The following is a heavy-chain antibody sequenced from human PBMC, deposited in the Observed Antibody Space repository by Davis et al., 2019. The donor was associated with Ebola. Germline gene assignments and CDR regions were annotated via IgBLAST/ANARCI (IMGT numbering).Heavy chain of an antibody. J-gene: IGHJ4*02. CDR2: ISGSGGST. CDR1: GFTFSSYA. CDR3: AKVASGLLWFREYGVEVYFDY. V-gene: IGHV3-23*01. Sequence: GGSLRLSCAASGFTFSSYAMSWVRQAPGKGLEWVSAISGSGGSTYYADSVKGRFTISRDNSKNTLDLQMNSLRAEDTAVYYCAKVASGLLWFREYGVEVYFDYWGQGTLVTVSS. D-gene: IGHD3-10*01.